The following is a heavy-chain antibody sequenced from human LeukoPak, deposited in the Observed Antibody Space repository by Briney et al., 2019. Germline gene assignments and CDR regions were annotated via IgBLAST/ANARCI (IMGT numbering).Heavy chain of an antibody. V-gene: IGHV3-30*02. CDR1: GFTFDGYG. Sequence: GGSLRLSCAASGFTFDGYGMHWVRQASGKGVEWVAFIRYDGTNQYYADSVKGRFTISRDNSKNTLYLQMNSLRAEDTAVYYCAKGNIAVADYWGQGTLVTVSS. CDR3: AKGNIAVADY. D-gene: IGHD6-19*01. J-gene: IGHJ4*02. CDR2: IRYDGTNQ.